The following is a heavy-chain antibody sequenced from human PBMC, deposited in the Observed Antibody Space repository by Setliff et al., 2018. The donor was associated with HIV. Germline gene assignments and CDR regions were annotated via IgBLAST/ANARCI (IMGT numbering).Heavy chain of an antibody. V-gene: IGHV1-18*01. J-gene: IGHJ3*01. D-gene: IGHD1-1*01. CDR1: GYTFSSYG. CDR2: INSYDGNT. Sequence: VSCKASGYTFSSYGISWVRQAPGQGLEWMGWINSYDGNTNYEQKFQGRVTMTTDTSTTSAYLELRSLRPDDTAVYFCARNKLSDAFDVWGPGTMVTVS. CDR3: ARNKLSDAFDV.